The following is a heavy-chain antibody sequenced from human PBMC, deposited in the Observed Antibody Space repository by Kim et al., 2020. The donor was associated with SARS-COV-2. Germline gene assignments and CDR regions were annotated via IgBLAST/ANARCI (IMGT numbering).Heavy chain of an antibody. V-gene: IGHV3-30*01. CDR3: ARDYSGGFDY. D-gene: IGHD1-26*01. Sequence: KCNADSVKGRFTISSDNTKNTLYLQMNSLRAEDTAVYYCARDYSGGFDYWGQGTLVTVSS. CDR2: K. J-gene: IGHJ4*02.